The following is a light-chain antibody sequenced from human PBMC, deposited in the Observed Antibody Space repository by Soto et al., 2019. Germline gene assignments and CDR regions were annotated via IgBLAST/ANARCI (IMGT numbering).Light chain of an antibody. CDR3: QHSYSLSPLT. CDR1: QSISNY. V-gene: IGKV1-39*01. J-gene: IGKJ4*01. Sequence: DIQLTRSPSSLSASVGDRVTITGRASQSISNYLNWYQQKRGKPPKVLISAASRLPTGVPSRFSGSASRTDFTPTISSPHPGAFATSCCQHSYSLSPLTFGGGTKVDI. CDR2: AAS.